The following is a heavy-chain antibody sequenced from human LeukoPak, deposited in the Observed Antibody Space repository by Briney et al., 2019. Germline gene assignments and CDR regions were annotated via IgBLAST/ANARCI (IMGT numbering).Heavy chain of an antibody. J-gene: IGHJ4*02. D-gene: IGHD3-3*01. CDR1: GGSFSGYY. CDR2: IYHSGST. V-gene: IGHV4-34*01. Sequence: SETLSLTCAVYGGSFSGYYWSWIRQPPGRGLEWIGSIYHSGSTYYNPSLKSRVTISVDTSKNQFSLKLSSVTAADTAVYYCARDRRVYYDFWSGPGFDYWGQGTLVTVSS. CDR3: ARDRRVYYDFWSGPGFDY.